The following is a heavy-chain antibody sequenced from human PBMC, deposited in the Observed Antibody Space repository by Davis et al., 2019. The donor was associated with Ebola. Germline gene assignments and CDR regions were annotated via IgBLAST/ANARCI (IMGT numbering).Heavy chain of an antibody. CDR1: GGSISSYY. D-gene: IGHD3-10*01. J-gene: IGHJ5*02. V-gene: IGHV4-59*01. Sequence: SETLSLTFTVSGGSISSYYWSWIRQPPGKGLEWIGYIYYSGSTNYNPSLKSRVTISVDTSKNQFSLKLSSVTAADTAVYYCARGPFYYYGSGRSGFDPWGQGTLVTVSS. CDR2: IYYSGST. CDR3: ARGPFYYYGSGRSGFDP.